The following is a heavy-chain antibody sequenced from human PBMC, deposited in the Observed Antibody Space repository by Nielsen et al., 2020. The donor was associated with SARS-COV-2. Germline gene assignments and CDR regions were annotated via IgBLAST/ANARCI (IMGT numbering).Heavy chain of an antibody. D-gene: IGHD5-18*01. J-gene: IGHJ5*02. CDR2: ISYDGSNK. CDR1: GFTFSYYT. Sequence: GESLKISCAASGFTFSYYTMHWVRQAPGKGLEWVAVISYDGSNKYYADSVKGRFTISRDNSKNTLYLQMNSLRAEDTAVYYCAKDTGYSYGYSWFDPWGQGTLVTVSS. V-gene: IGHV3-30*18. CDR3: AKDTGYSYGYSWFDP.